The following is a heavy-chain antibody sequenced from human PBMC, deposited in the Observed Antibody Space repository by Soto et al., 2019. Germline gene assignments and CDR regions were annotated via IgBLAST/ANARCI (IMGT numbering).Heavy chain of an antibody. V-gene: IGHV4-39*01. CDR3: VSRKREENCSSNSCYVTS. Sequence: QSQLQESGPGLVKPSETLSLTCTVSGGSISRSSYYWGWIRQPPRKGLEWIATISYSGNTYYNPSLKSRDFISVDTSKNQFSLKLSSVTAADTAVYYCVSRKREENCSSNSCYVTSWGQGTLVTVSS. D-gene: IGHD2-2*01. CDR1: GGSISRSSYY. J-gene: IGHJ5*02. CDR2: ISYSGNT.